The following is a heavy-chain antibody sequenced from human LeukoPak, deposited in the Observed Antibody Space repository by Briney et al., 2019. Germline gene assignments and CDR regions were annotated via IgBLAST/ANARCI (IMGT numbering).Heavy chain of an antibody. J-gene: IGHJ4*02. D-gene: IGHD2-15*01. CDR3: ARRASGGSRRVDC. CDR2: ISSSSSYI. V-gene: IGHV3-21*01. CDR1: GFTFSSYS. Sequence: GGSLRLSCAASGFTFSSYSMNWVRQAPGKGLEWVSSISSSSSYIYYADSVKGRFTISRDNAKNSLYLQMNSLRAEDTAVYYCARRASGGSRRVDCWGQGTLVTVSS.